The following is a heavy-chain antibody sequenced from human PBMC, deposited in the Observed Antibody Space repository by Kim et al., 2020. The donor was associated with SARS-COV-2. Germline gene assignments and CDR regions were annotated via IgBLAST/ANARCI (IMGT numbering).Heavy chain of an antibody. V-gene: IGHV1-69*01. D-gene: IGHD3-22*01. Sequence: ANYAQKFQGRVTITADESTRTAYMELSSLRSEDTAVYYCARGRGYSYGDYWGQGTLVTVSS. J-gene: IGHJ4*02. CDR2: A. CDR3: ARGRGYSYGDY.